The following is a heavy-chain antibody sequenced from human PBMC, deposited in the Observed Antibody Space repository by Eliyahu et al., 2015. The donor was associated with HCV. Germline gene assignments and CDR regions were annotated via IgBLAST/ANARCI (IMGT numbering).Heavy chain of an antibody. Sequence: QVQLVQSGAEVKKPGSSVKVSCKASGGTFSSYAISWVRQAPGQGLEWMGGIIPIFGTANYAQKFQGRVTITADESTSTAYMELSSLRSEDTAVYYCARDTRGDHGRYYYGMDVWGQGTTVTVSS. D-gene: IGHD4/OR15-4a*01. CDR3: ARDTRGDHGRYYYGMDV. CDR2: IIPIFGTA. CDR1: GGTFSSYA. J-gene: IGHJ6*02. V-gene: IGHV1-69*01.